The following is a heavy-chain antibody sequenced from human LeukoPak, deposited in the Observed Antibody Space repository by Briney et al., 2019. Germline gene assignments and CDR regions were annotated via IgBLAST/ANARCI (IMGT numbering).Heavy chain of an antibody. D-gene: IGHD2-15*01. J-gene: IGHJ4*02. CDR2: INPNSGGT. CDR1: GYTFSGYY. CDR3: ARGHTLGYCSGGSCYGDY. V-gene: IGHV1-2*04. Sequence: ASVKVSCKASGYTFSGYYIHWVRQAPGQGLEWMGWINPNSGGTNYAQKFQGWVTMTRDTSISTAYMELSRLRSDDTAVYYCARGHTLGYCSGGSCYGDYWGQGTLVTVSS.